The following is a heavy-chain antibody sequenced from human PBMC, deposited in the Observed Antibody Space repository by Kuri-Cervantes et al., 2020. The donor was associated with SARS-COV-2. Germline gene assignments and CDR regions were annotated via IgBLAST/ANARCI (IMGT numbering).Heavy chain of an antibody. D-gene: IGHD2-15*01. CDR2: IYYSGST. J-gene: IGHJ4*02. CDR1: GGSISSSSYY. Sequence: GSLRLSCTVSGGSISSSSYYWGWIRQPPGKGLEWIGSIYYSGSTYYNPSLKSRVTISVDTSKNQFSLKLNSVTAADTAVYYCASQPYCSGGSCYSAYFDYWGQGTLVTVSS. CDR3: ASQPYCSGGSCYSAYFDY. V-gene: IGHV4-39*01.